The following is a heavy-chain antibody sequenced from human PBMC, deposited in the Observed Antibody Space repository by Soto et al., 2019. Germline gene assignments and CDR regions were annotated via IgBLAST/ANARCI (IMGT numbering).Heavy chain of an antibody. CDR3: VRPLPSGRNYGMDV. CDR2: IYNDGTT. CDR1: GLGVRNNY. J-gene: IGHJ6*02. Sequence: SCTASGLGVRNNYMSWVRQAPGMGLEWVSVIYNDGTTYYADSVKGRFTLSRDTSKNTLSLQMDSLRAEDTAVYYCVRPLPSGRNYGMDVWGQGTTVTVSS. V-gene: IGHV3-53*01. D-gene: IGHD3-10*01.